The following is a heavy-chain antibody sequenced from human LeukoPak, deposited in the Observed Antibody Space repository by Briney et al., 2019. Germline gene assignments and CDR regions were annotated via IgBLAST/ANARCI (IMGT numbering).Heavy chain of an antibody. J-gene: IGHJ4*02. CDR1: GFTFSSYG. D-gene: IGHD3-9*01. CDR2: IRYDGTNK. CDR3: ARCADDILTGYYIPLNY. Sequence: GGSLRLSCAASGFTFSSYGMHWVRQAPGKGLEWVAFIRYDGTNKYYADSVQGRFTISRDNSKNTLYLQMYSLRAEDTAVYYCARCADDILTGYYIPLNYWGQGTLVSVSS. V-gene: IGHV3-30*02.